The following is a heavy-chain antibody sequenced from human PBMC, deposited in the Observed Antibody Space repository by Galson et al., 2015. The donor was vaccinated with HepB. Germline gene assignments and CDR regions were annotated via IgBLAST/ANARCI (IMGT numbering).Heavy chain of an antibody. Sequence: SVKVPCKASGYTFTSYAMNWVRQAPGQGLEWMGWINTNTGNPTYAQGFTGRFVFSLDTSVSTAYLQISSLKAEDTALYYCAREWNDYYDAFDIWGQGTMVTVSS. V-gene: IGHV7-4-1*02. D-gene: IGHD4-11*01. J-gene: IGHJ3*02. CDR1: GYTFTSYA. CDR2: INTNTGNP. CDR3: AREWNDYYDAFDI.